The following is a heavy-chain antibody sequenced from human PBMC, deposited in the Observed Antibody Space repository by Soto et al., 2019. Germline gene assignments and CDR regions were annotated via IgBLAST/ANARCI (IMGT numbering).Heavy chain of an antibody. Sequence: GSLRLSCAASGFTFSRYAIHWVRQAPGKGLEWVAVISRDGSNKYYVDSVKGRFTISRDNSKNTLYLQMNSLRDEDTAVYYCARSRNSAVADSFDFWGQGTLVTVSS. D-gene: IGHD3-10*01. V-gene: IGHV3-30*04. CDR2: ISRDGSNK. CDR1: GFTFSRYA. J-gene: IGHJ4*02. CDR3: ARSRNSAVADSFDF.